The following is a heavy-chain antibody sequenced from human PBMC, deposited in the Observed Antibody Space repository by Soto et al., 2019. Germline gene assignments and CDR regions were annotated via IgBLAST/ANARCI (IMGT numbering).Heavy chain of an antibody. Sequence: GGSLRLSCAASGFIFSDHYMDWVRQAPGKGLEWVGRIRNKANSYITELAASVKGRFTVSRDDSKNSLYLQMNSLKTEDTAVYYCAREVTSAYVNYDYWGQGTLVTVSS. V-gene: IGHV3-72*01. J-gene: IGHJ4*02. CDR3: AREVTSAYVNYDY. CDR2: IRNKANSYIT. CDR1: GFIFSDHY. D-gene: IGHD5-12*01.